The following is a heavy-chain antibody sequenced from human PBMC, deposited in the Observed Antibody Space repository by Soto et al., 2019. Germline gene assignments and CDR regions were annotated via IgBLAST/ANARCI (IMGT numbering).Heavy chain of an antibody. CDR1: GFTFSSYG. D-gene: IGHD3-3*01. V-gene: IGHV3-30*18. J-gene: IGHJ6*02. CDR3: AKDRFFRGGYYYYGMDV. Sequence: GSLRLSCAASGFTFSSYGMHWVRQAPGKGLEWVAVISYDGSNKYYADSVKGRFTISRDNSKNTLYLQMNSLRAEDTAVYYCAKDRFFRGGYYYYGMDVWGQGTTVTVSS. CDR2: ISYDGSNK.